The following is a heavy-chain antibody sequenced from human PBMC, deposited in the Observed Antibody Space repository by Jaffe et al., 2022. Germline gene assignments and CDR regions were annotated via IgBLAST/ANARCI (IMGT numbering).Heavy chain of an antibody. CDR1: GGSISSGSYY. Sequence: QVQLQESGPGLVKPSQTLSLTCTVSGGSISSGSYYWSWIRQPAGKGLEWIGRIYTSGSTNYNPSLKSRVTISVDTSKNQFSLKLSSVTAADTAVYYCAREHLTMVRGVTVSFDYWGQGTLVTVSS. CDR3: AREHLTMVRGVTVSFDY. CDR2: IYTSGST. D-gene: IGHD3-10*01. V-gene: IGHV4-61*02. J-gene: IGHJ4*02.